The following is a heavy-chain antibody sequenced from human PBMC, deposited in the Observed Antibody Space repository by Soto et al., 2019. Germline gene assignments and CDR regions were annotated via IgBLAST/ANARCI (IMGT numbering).Heavy chain of an antibody. J-gene: IGHJ4*02. Sequence: QVQLQQWGAGLLKPSETLSLTCAVYGGSFSGXYXSXIRQPPGKGLEXXXEINHSGSTNYNPSLKSRVTISVDTXXXXXXXXXXXXXXXXXXXXXXXXXXXXXCSGGSCXSGRDYWGQGTLVTVSS. CDR1: GGSFSGXY. V-gene: IGHV4-34*01. CDR2: INHSGST. D-gene: IGHD2-15*01. CDR3: XXXXXXXCSGGSCXSGRDY.